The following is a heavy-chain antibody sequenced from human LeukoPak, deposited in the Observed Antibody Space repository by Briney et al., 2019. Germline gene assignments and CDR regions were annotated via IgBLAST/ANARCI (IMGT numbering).Heavy chain of an antibody. V-gene: IGHV3-23*01. Sequence: GGSLRLSCAASGFTFSNYAMSWVRQAPGKGLEWVSVISGSDGSTYYADSVKGRFTVSRDNSKNTLYLHMNSLRAEDTAVYYCAKDGYGTFDYWGQGTLVTVSS. CDR3: AKDGYGTFDY. D-gene: IGHD1-1*01. J-gene: IGHJ4*02. CDR2: ISGSDGST. CDR1: GFTFSNYA.